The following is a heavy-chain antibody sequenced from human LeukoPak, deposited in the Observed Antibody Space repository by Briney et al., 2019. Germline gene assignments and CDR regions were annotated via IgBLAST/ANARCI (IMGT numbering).Heavy chain of an antibody. CDR2: INHSGST. CDR1: GGSFSGYY. Sequence: SETLSLTCAVYGGSFSGYYWSWIRQPPGKGLEWIGEINHSGSTNYNPSLKSRVTISVDKSKNQFSLKLSSVTAADTAVYYCASYSSGWYGAGNAFDIWGQGTMVTVSS. D-gene: IGHD6-19*01. CDR3: ASYSSGWYGAGNAFDI. V-gene: IGHV4-34*01. J-gene: IGHJ3*02.